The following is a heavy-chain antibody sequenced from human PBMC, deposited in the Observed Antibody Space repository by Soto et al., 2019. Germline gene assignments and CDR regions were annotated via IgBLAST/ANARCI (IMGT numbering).Heavy chain of an antibody. V-gene: IGHV3-73*01. CDR3: TRHSVEMATIIAY. Sequence: PGWSLRLSCASSVFTFIGSAMHWVRQASGKGLEWVGRIRSKANSYATAYAASVKGRFTISRDDSKNTAYLQMNSLKTEDTAVYYCTRHSVEMATIIAYWGQGTLVTVSS. CDR1: VFTFIGSA. J-gene: IGHJ4*02. CDR2: IRSKANSYAT. D-gene: IGHD5-12*01.